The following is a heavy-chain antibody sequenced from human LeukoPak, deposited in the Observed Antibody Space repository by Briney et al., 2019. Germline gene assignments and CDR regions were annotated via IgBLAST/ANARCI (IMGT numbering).Heavy chain of an antibody. Sequence: ASVKVSGRASGYSFTNCGISWVRQAPGQGLQWMGWISPYNGDTKYARKLQGRVTMTTDTSTSTVYMELRSLTSDDTAVYYCARERGGVGFKGDYWGQGTLVTVSS. CDR3: ARERGGVGFKGDY. CDR2: ISPYNGDT. D-gene: IGHD2-15*01. CDR1: GYSFTNCG. V-gene: IGHV1-18*01. J-gene: IGHJ4*02.